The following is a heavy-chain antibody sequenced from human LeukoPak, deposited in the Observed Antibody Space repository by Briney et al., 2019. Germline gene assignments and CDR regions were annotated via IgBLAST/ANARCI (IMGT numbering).Heavy chain of an antibody. Sequence: KPSQTLSLTCTVSGGSISSSSYYWGWIRQPPGKGLEWIGSIYYSGSTYYNPSLKSRVTISVDTSKNQFSLKLSSVTAADTAVYYCARDSRGYSYGYHYYYYMDVWGKGTTVTVSS. CDR3: ARDSRGYSYGYHYYYYMDV. CDR2: IYYSGST. V-gene: IGHV4-39*07. CDR1: GGSISSSSYY. J-gene: IGHJ6*03. D-gene: IGHD5-18*01.